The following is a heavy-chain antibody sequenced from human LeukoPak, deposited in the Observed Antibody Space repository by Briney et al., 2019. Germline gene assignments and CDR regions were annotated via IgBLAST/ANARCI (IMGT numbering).Heavy chain of an antibody. D-gene: IGHD2-2*01. CDR2: FDPEDGET. J-gene: IGHJ4*02. CDR1: GYTLTELS. Sequence: GASVKVSCKVSGYTLTELSMHWVRQAPGKGLEWMGGFDPEDGETIYAQKFQGRVTMTEDTSTDTAYMELGSLRSEDTAVYYCATLPLDCSSTSCYVWGQGTLATVSS. CDR3: ATLPLDCSSTSCYV. V-gene: IGHV1-24*01.